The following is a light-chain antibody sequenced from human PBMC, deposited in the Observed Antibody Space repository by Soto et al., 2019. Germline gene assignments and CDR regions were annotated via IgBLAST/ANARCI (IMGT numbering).Light chain of an antibody. CDR2: NTY. CDR3: AAWDDSLNHGV. V-gene: IGLV1-44*01. Sequence: QSVLTQPASASGTPGQSVTISCSGSNSNIGSNTVNWYQHLPGTAPKLLIYNTYRRPSGVPDRFSASKSGTSASLAISGLQSEDEADYYCAAWDDSLNHGVFGGGTKVTVL. J-gene: IGLJ2*01. CDR1: NSNIGSNT.